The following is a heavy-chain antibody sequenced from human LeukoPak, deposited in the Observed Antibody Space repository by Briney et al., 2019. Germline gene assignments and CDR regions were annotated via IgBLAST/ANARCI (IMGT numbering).Heavy chain of an antibody. J-gene: IGHJ4*02. D-gene: IGHD3-3*01. Sequence: PGGSLRLSCVASGFTFSSYSLNWVRQAPGKGLEWVSAISGSGGSTYYADSVKGRFTISRDNSKNTLYLQMNSLRAEDTAVYYCAKQGGTIFGVVIMYYFDYWGQGTLVTVSS. CDR1: GFTFSSYS. V-gene: IGHV3-23*01. CDR3: AKQGGTIFGVVIMYYFDY. CDR2: ISGSGGST.